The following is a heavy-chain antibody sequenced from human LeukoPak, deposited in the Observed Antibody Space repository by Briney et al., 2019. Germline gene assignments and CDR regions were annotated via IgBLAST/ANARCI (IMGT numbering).Heavy chain of an antibody. J-gene: IGHJ6*03. CDR2: IRVSGST. CDR3: ARDGVDYYGSGSYNYMDV. D-gene: IGHD3-10*01. V-gene: IGHV3-23*01. Sequence: GGSLRLSCTTSGFTFSSYALSWVRQAPGKGLEWVSGIRVSGSTYYPDSVTGRFTISRDNSENTLYLQMNSLRAEDTAVYYCARDGVDYYGSGSYNYMDVWGKGTTVTVSS. CDR1: GFTFSSYA.